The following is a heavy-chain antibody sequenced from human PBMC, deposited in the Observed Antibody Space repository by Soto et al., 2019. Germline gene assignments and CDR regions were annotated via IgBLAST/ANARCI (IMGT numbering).Heavy chain of an antibody. CDR1: GGSISSYY. J-gene: IGHJ4*02. Sequence: SSETLSLTCTVSGGSISSYYWSWIRQPPGKGLEWIGYIYYSGSTNYNPSLKSRVTISVDTSKNQFSLKLSPVTAADTAVYYCARDLGEAFDYWGQGTLVTVSS. V-gene: IGHV4-59*13. CDR2: IYYSGST. D-gene: IGHD3-16*01. CDR3: ARDLGEAFDY.